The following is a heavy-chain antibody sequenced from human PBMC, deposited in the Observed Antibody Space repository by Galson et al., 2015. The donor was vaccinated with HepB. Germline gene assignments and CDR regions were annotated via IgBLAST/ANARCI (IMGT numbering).Heavy chain of an antibody. J-gene: IGHJ4*02. CDR1: GFTFSDYS. CDR3: AKGLVSTGWSQGWDY. D-gene: IGHD6-19*01. Sequence: SLRLSCAASGFTFSDYSMSWVRQTPGKGLEWVSAISGGGDGTYYADSVKGRFTISRDNSKNTLYLQMNSLRAEDTAVYYCAKGLVSTGWSQGWDYWGQGTLVTVSS. V-gene: IGHV3-23*01. CDR2: ISGGGDGT.